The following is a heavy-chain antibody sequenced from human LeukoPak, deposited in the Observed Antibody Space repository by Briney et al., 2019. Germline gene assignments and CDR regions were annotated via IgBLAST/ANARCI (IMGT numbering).Heavy chain of an antibody. Sequence: ASVTVSRKASGYTFTSYYMHWVRQAPGQGREWMGIINPSGGSTSYAQKFQGRVTMTRDTSTSTVYMELSSLRSADTAVYYCARDRGGDCYFDYWGQGTLVTVSS. CDR3: ARDRGGDCYFDY. D-gene: IGHD2-21*02. CDR1: GYTFTSYY. CDR2: INPSGGST. V-gene: IGHV1-46*01. J-gene: IGHJ4*02.